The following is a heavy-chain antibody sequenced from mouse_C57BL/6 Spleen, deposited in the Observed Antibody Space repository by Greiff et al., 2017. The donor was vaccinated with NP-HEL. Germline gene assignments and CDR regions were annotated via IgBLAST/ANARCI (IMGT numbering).Heavy chain of an antibody. Sequence: EVQLVESGGGLVKPGGSLKLSCAASGFTFSDYGMHWVRQAPEKGLEWVAYISSGSSTIYYADTVKGRFTISRDNAKNTLFLQMTSLRSEDTAMYYCAANYYGSSGNYFDYWGQGTTLTVSS. CDR3: AANYYGSSGNYFDY. CDR1: GFTFSDYG. V-gene: IGHV5-17*01. CDR2: ISSGSSTI. D-gene: IGHD1-1*01. J-gene: IGHJ2*01.